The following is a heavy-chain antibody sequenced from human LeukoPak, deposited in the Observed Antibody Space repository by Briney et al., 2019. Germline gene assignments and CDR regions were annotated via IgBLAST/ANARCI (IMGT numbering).Heavy chain of an antibody. CDR2: IYHSGST. V-gene: IGHV4-30-2*01. CDR1: GGSISSGGYY. Sequence: PSQTLSLTCTVSGGSISSGGYYWSWIRQPPGKGLEWIGYIYHSGSTYYNPSLKSRVTISVDTSKNQFSLKLSSVTAADTAVYYCAREKGYCSGGSCSSLTGWGQGTLVTVSS. J-gene: IGHJ4*02. D-gene: IGHD2-15*01. CDR3: AREKGYCSGGSCSSLTG.